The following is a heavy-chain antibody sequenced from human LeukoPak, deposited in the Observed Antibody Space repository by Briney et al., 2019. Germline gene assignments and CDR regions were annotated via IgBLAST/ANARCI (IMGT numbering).Heavy chain of an antibody. CDR1: GFTFDDYG. CDR3: AKVASNYDFDY. D-gene: IGHD4-11*01. V-gene: IGHV3-20*04. Sequence: GGPLRLSCAASGFTFDDYGMTWLPQTPGKCLEWGSGINWNGGSTGYADSVKGRFTISRDNANNSLYLQMNSLRAEDTALYCCAKVASNYDFDYWGQGTLVTVSS. J-gene: IGHJ4*02. CDR2: INWNGGST.